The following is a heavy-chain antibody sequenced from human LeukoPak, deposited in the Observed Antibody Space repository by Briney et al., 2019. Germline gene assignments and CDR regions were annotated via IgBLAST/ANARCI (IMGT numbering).Heavy chain of an antibody. J-gene: IGHJ4*02. CDR2: IIPIFGTA. D-gene: IGHD5-18*01. Sequence: GASVKVSCMASGGTFSSYAISGVRQAPGQGLEWMGGIIPIFGTANYAQKFQGRVTTTADKSTSTAYMELSSLRAEDTAVYYCARGDTAMAPFDYWGQGTLVTVSS. CDR3: ARGDTAMAPFDY. CDR1: GGTFSSYA. V-gene: IGHV1-69*06.